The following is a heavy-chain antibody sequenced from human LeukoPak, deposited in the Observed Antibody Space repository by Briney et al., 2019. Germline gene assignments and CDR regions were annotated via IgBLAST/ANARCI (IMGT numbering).Heavy chain of an antibody. CDR2: VSLSGLT. D-gene: IGHD2-8*01. V-gene: IGHV4-4*02. J-gene: IGHJ4*02. Sequence: SESLSLTCVVASGSITSANGWSWVRQPPGQGLEGIGEVSLSGLTNYNPSLSSRIILALDTSKNHLSLHLTSVTAADTAVYYCSRENGAFSPFGYWGQGYLVTVLS. CDR1: SGSITSANG. CDR3: SRENGAFSPFGY.